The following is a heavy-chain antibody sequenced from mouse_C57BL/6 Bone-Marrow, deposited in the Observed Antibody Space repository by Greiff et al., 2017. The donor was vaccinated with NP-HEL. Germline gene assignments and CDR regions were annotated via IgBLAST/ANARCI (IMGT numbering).Heavy chain of an antibody. V-gene: IGHV7-1*01. CDR3: ARDAPTTVVHY. CDR1: GFTFSDFY. Sequence: EVKVVESGGGLVQSGRSLRLSCATSGFTFSDFYMEWVRQAPGQGLEWIAASRNKANDYTTEYSASVKGRFIVSRDTSQSIRYLQMNALRAEDTAIYDCARDAPTTVVHYWGQGTTLTVSS. CDR2: SRNKANDYTT. D-gene: IGHD1-1*01. J-gene: IGHJ2*01.